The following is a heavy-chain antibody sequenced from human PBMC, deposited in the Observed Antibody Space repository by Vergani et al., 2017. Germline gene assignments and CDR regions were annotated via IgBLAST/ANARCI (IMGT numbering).Heavy chain of an antibody. D-gene: IGHD2-15*01. Sequence: QVQLQESGPGLVKPSQTLSLTCTVSGGSINSHNYYWSWIRQPAGKGLEWIGSIHTSGSTNYNPSLKSRVTMSEDTSKNQFSLNLTSVTAADTAVYFCARGMCLGGSCYKPLLDYWGQGILVTVSS. CDR1: GGSINSHNYY. V-gene: IGHV4-61*02. CDR2: IHTSGST. J-gene: IGHJ4*02. CDR3: ARGMCLGGSCYKPLLDY.